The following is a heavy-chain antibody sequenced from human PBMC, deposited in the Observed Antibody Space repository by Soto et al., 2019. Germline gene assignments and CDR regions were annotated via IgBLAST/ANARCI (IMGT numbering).Heavy chain of an antibody. Sequence: QVQLVQSGAEVKKPGASVKVSCMASGYTFTGYYMHWVRQAPGQGLEWMGWINPNSGDTIFAQKFQGWVTMTRDTPINTAYMELSRLRSDDTAVYYCARAEAYYYGSGPLDYWGQGTLVTVSS. CDR3: ARAEAYYYGSGPLDY. D-gene: IGHD3-10*01. J-gene: IGHJ4*02. CDR2: INPNSGDT. CDR1: GYTFTGYY. V-gene: IGHV1-2*04.